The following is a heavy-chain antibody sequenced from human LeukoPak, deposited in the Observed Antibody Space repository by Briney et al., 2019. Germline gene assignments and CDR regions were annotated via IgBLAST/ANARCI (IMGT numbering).Heavy chain of an antibody. CDR2: ISAYNGNT. D-gene: IGHD6-19*01. J-gene: IGHJ6*02. Sequence: ASVTVSFTASGYTFTSYGISWVRQAPGQGLEWMGWISAYNGNTNYAQKLQGRVTMTTDTSTGTAYMELRSLRSDDTAVYYCARDPGYSSGWTHSYYGMDVWGQGTTVTISS. CDR1: GYTFTSYG. V-gene: IGHV1-18*01. CDR3: ARDPGYSSGWTHSYYGMDV.